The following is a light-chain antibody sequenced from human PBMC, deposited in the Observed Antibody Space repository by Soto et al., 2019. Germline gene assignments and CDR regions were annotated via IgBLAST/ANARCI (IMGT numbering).Light chain of an antibody. V-gene: IGLV2-14*01. CDR1: SSDVGGYDY. J-gene: IGLJ2*01. CDR3: TSYSSSSTLVV. Sequence: QSALTQPASVSGSPGQSITISCTGTSSDVGGYDYVSWYQQHPDKAPKLMIYEVSNRPSGVSNRFSGSKSANTASLTISGLQAEDEADYYCTSYSSSSTLVVFGGGTKLTVL. CDR2: EVS.